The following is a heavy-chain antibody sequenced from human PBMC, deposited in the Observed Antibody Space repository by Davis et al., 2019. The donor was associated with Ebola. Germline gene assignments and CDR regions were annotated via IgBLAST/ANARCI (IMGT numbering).Heavy chain of an antibody. J-gene: IGHJ4*02. V-gene: IGHV4-30-2*01. D-gene: IGHD2-2*01. CDR1: GDSISRGVYS. CDR2: IYDTLNDIGVS. CDR3: ARHEYTSSSSPFDY. Sequence: SETLSLTCAVSGDSISRGVYSCSWIRQPPGKGLEWFCYIYDTLNDIGVSSYNPSLESRVTILVDRAKNQFSLTLRSVTAADTAVYYCARHEYTSSSSPFDYWGQGTLVTVSS.